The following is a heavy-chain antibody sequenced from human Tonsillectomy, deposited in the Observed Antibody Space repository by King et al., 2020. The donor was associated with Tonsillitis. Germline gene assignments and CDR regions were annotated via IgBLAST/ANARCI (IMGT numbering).Heavy chain of an antibody. V-gene: IGHV1-18*04. CDR2: ISGYNGNT. Sequence: LQLVQSGAEVKKPGASVKVSCKASGYTFTSYGISWVRQAPGQGLEWMGWISGYNGNTNYAQKFQGGVTMTTDTSTSTAYMELRSLRSDDTAVYYCARDWGIFGVDPSPYYYVMDVWRQGTTVTVAS. CDR3: ARDWGIFGVDPSPYYYVMDV. CDR1: GYTFTSYG. D-gene: IGHD3-3*01. J-gene: IGHJ6*02.